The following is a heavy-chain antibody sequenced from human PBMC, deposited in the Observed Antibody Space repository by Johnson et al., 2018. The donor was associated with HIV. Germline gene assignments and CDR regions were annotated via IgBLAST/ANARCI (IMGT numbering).Heavy chain of an antibody. V-gene: IGHV3-15*01. CDR2: IKSKTDGGTT. CDR3: ARDAPNFFHSSGVRDDAFDI. J-gene: IGHJ3*02. Sequence: VQLVESGGGVVRPGGSLRLSCVASGFTFSNAWMSWVRQAPGKGLEWVGRIKSKTDGGTTDYAAPVKGRFTISRDDSKNTLYLQMNSLRAEDTAVYYCARDAPNFFHSSGVRDDAFDIWGPGTMVTVSS. CDR1: GFTFSNAW. D-gene: IGHD3-22*01.